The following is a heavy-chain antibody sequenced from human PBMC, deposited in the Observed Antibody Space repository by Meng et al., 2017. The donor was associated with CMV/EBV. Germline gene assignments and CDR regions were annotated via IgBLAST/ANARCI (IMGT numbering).Heavy chain of an antibody. D-gene: IGHD3-10*01. CDR2: IYYSGST. Sequence: QVQQQPGGAGVLKASETLSLTCPGYGGPFSGSYWGWIRQPPGKGLEWIGYIYYSGSTYYNPSLKSRVTISVDTSKNQFSLKLSSVTAADTAVYYCARVPITYYYGSGSYYFDYWGQGTLVTVSS. CDR1: GGPFSGSY. CDR3: ARVPITYYYGSGSYYFDY. J-gene: IGHJ4*02. V-gene: IGHV4-34*01.